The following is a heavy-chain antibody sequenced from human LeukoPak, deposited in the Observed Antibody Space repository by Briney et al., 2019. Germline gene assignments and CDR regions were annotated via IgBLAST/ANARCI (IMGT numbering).Heavy chain of an antibody. Sequence: PGRSLRLSCVASGFTFSSYGMHWVRQVPGKGLEWVAVIWYDGNNKYYADSVKGRFTISRDKSKNTLYLQMNSLRAEDTAVYYCARDRYSSRLEYFEYWGQGTLVTVSS. V-gene: IGHV3-33*01. CDR2: IWYDGNNK. CDR1: GFTFSSYG. D-gene: IGHD6-13*01. J-gene: IGHJ4*02. CDR3: ARDRYSSRLEYFEY.